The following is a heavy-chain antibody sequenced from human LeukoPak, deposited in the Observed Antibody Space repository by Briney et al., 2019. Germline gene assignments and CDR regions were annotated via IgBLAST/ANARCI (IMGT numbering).Heavy chain of an antibody. CDR1: DGSFSGYY. CDR2: INHSGSA. V-gene: IGHV4-34*01. D-gene: IGHD1-1*01. CDR3: AWNHYMDV. Sequence: PSETLSLTCAVYDGSFSGYYCSWIRQPPGKGLEWIGEINHSGSANYNPSLKSRVTILLDTSKNQFSLTLSSVTAADTAIYFCAWNHYMDVWGKGTAVTISS. J-gene: IGHJ6*03.